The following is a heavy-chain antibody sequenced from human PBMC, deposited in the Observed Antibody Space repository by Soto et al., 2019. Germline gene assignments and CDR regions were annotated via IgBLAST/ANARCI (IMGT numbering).Heavy chain of an antibody. CDR2: IYYSGST. D-gene: IGHD2-21*02. Sequence: QGQLQESGPGLVKPSQTLSLTCTVSGGSISSGDYYWSWIRQPPGKGLEWIGYIYYSGSTYYNPSRKSRVTISVDTSKNQFSLKLTSVTAADTAVYYCASLAVTAHNWFDPWGQGTLVTVSS. V-gene: IGHV4-30-4*01. J-gene: IGHJ5*02. CDR1: GGSISSGDYY. CDR3: ASLAVTAHNWFDP.